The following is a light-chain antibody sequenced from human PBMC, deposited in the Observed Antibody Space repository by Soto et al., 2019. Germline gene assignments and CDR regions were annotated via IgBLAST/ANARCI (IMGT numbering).Light chain of an antibody. V-gene: IGKV3-20*01. J-gene: IGKJ4*01. CDR3: QQYGGSPLVT. CDR1: QSISSGY. CDR2: GAS. Sequence: ETVLTQSPGTLSLSPGERATLSCRASQSISSGYLAWYQQRPGQAPRLLISGASNRATGIPDRFSGSGSGTDSTPTISRLEPEDFAVYYCQQYGGSPLVTFGGGTKVEIK.